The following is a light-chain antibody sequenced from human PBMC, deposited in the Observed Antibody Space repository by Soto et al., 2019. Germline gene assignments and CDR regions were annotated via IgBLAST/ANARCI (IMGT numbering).Light chain of an antibody. Sequence: EIVLTQSPGTLSLSPGERATLSCRASQSVSSSYLAWYQQKPGQAPRLLIHCASSRATGIPDRFSGSGSGTDFTLTISRLEPEDFAVYYCQQYGSSSMYTFGQGTKLEIK. CDR2: CAS. CDR1: QSVSSSY. CDR3: QQYGSSSMYT. J-gene: IGKJ2*01. V-gene: IGKV3-20*01.